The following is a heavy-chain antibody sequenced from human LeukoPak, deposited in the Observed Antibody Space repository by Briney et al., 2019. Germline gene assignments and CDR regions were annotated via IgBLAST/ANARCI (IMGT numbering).Heavy chain of an antibody. V-gene: IGHV3-74*01. D-gene: IGHD2-2*01. Sequence: GGSLGLSCAASGFTFSSYWMHWVRQAPGKGLVWVSRINGDGSSTTYADAVKGRFTISRDNAKNTLYLQMSSLRAEDTAVYYCARRGLVPAFDIWGQGTMVTVAS. CDR3: ARRGLVPAFDI. J-gene: IGHJ3*02. CDR1: GFTFSSYW. CDR2: INGDGSST.